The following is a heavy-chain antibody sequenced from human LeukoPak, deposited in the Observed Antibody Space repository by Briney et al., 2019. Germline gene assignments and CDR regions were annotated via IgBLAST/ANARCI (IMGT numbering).Heavy chain of an antibody. CDR2: ISSSGSTI. CDR3: ARDGSSWWEYAEYFQH. V-gene: IGHV3-11*01. Sequence: GGSLRLSCAASGFTFSDYYMSWIRQAPGKGLEWVSYISSSGSTIYYADSVKGRFTISRDNAKNSLYLQMNSLRAEDTAVYYCARDGSSWWEYAEYFQHWGQGTLVTVSS. D-gene: IGHD6-13*01. CDR1: GFTFSDYY. J-gene: IGHJ1*01.